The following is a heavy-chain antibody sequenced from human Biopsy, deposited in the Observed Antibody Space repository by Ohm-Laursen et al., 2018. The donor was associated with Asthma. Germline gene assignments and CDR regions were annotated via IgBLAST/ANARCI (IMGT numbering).Heavy chain of an antibody. J-gene: IGHJ1*01. CDR2: IKHDGSEK. CDR3: ARTFHFWSPYHAEHYQL. V-gene: IGHV3-7*01. D-gene: IGHD3-3*01. CDR1: GFTFGDYC. Sequence: GSLRLSCTASGFTFGDYCMSWVRQVPGQGLEWVANIKHDGSEKNHVDSLKGRFTISRDNAMNLLFLQMNSLRAEDTAVYYCARTFHFWSPYHAEHYQLWGQGTLVTVSS.